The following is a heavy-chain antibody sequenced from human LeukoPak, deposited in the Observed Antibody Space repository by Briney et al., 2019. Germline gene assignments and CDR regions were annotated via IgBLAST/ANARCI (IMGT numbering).Heavy chain of an antibody. V-gene: IGHV1-18*01. CDR3: ARVRGSRLSSGYYQEYFQH. CDR1: GYTFTSYG. CDR2: ISAYNGNT. Sequence: ASVKVSCKASGYTFTSYGISWVRQAPGQGLEWMGWISAYNGNTNYAQTLQGRVTMTTDTSTSTAYMELRSLRSDDTAVYYCARVRGSRLSSGYYQEYFQHWGQGTLVTVSS. J-gene: IGHJ1*01. D-gene: IGHD3-22*01.